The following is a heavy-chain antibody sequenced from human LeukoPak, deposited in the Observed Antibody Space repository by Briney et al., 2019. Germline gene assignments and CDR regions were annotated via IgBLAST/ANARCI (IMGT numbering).Heavy chain of an antibody. J-gene: IGHJ6*02. CDR2: IKTDGSVT. V-gene: IGHV3-74*01. Sequence: PGGSLRLSCAASGFTFSNLWIHWVRQAPGKGLVWVSRIKTDGSVTNYADSVEGRFTISRDTAKNTVYLQMNSLRVEETAIYYCARGISMDVWGQGTTVTVSS. CDR1: GFTFSNLW. CDR3: ARGISMDV.